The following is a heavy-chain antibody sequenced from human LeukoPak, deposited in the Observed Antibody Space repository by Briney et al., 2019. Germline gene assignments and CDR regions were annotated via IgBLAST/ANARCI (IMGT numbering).Heavy chain of an antibody. Sequence: GGSLRLSCAASGFTFSSYDMSWVRQAPGKGLEWVSLISGSGASTYYADSVKGRFTISRDNSKNTLYLQMNSLRAEDTAVYYCARDSSSWVFDYWGQGTLVTVSS. V-gene: IGHV3-23*01. J-gene: IGHJ4*02. D-gene: IGHD6-13*01. CDR3: ARDSSSWVFDY. CDR2: ISGSGAST. CDR1: GFTFSSYD.